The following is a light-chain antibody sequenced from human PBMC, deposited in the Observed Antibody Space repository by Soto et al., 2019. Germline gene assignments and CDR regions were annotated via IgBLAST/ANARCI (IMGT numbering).Light chain of an antibody. CDR1: QSVSSN. CDR3: QQYGSSPS. J-gene: IGKJ1*01. CDR2: GAS. Sequence: IVLTQSPATLSLSPGERATLSCRASQSVSSNLAWYQQKPGQAPRLLIYGASTRATGVPARFSGSGSGTEFTLTISRLDPEDFAVYYCQQYGSSPSFGQGTKVDNK. V-gene: IGKV3-20*01.